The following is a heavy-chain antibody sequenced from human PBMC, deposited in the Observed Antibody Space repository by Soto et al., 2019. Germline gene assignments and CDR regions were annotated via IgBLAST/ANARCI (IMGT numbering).Heavy chain of an antibody. Sequence: SVKVSCKASGGTFSSYTISWVRQAPGQGLEWMGRIIPILGIANYAQKFQGRVTITADKSTSTAYMELSSLRSEDTAVYYCARVGDYYDSSGPLDYWGQGTLVTVSS. J-gene: IGHJ4*02. CDR2: IIPILGIA. D-gene: IGHD3-22*01. CDR1: GGTFSSYT. CDR3: ARVGDYYDSSGPLDY. V-gene: IGHV1-69*02.